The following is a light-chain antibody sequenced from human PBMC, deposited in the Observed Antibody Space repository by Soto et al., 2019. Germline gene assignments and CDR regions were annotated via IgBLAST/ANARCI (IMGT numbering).Light chain of an antibody. V-gene: IGKV1-5*03. CDR1: QTITNW. Sequence: DIQVTQSPSTLSASVGDRVTITCRTSQTITNWLAWYQQKPGKAPSLLIYKVSTLESGVPSRFSGSGSGTEFTLTISSLQPDDIATYYCQQYRTFGQGTKLEIK. CDR3: QQYRT. CDR2: KVS. J-gene: IGKJ1*01.